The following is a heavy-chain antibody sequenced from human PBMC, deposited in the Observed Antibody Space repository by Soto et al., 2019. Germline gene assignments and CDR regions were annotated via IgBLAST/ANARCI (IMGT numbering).Heavy chain of an antibody. CDR2: ISYDGNDK. V-gene: IGHV3-30*18. CDR3: AKALGELSPESYDY. D-gene: IGHD3-16*02. J-gene: IGHJ4*02. Sequence: QVHLVESGGGVVQPGRSLRLSCAASGFTFSSYAMHWVRQAPGKGLEWVAVISYDGNDKYYADSVKGRFTISRDNSKNTLNLQMNSLRADDTAVYYCAKALGELSPESYDYWGQGTLITVSS. CDR1: GFTFSSYA.